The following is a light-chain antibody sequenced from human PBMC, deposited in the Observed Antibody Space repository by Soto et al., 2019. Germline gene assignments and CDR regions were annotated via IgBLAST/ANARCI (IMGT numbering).Light chain of an antibody. CDR2: RAS. CDR3: QQYSSYPLT. Sequence: DIQMTQSPSTLSAFVGDRVTITCRASQSIDTWLAWYQQKPGKAPEILIYRASTLQGGVPSRFSGSGSGTEFTLTISSLQPDDLATFYYQQYSSYPLTFGGGTKVEIK. V-gene: IGKV1-5*03. J-gene: IGKJ4*01. CDR1: QSIDTW.